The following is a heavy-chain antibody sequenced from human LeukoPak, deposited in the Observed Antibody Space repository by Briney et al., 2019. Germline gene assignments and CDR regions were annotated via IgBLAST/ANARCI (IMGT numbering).Heavy chain of an antibody. J-gene: IGHJ3*01. Sequence: GASVKVSCKASGYTFTINGISWVRQALGQRLEWMGWISAYSGNTNYAETVQGRVTMTTDTSTSTAYMELRSLRSDDTGVYYCARDRNHALDFWGQGTMVTVSS. CDR3: ARDRNHALDF. V-gene: IGHV1-18*01. CDR1: GYTFTING. CDR2: ISAYSGNT.